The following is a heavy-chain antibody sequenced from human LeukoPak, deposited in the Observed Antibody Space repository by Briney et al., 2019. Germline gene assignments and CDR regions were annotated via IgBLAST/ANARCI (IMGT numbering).Heavy chain of an antibody. D-gene: IGHD2-15*01. V-gene: IGHV1-69*13. Sequence: ASVKVSCKASGGNFGSYAINWVRQAPGQGPEWMGGIIPVFAIANYAQKFQGRVTITADESTSTAYMELSSLRSEDTAVYYCARCGGGTTCPSYYYFYMDVWGKGTTVTISS. CDR1: GGNFGSYA. CDR2: IIPVFAIA. J-gene: IGHJ6*03. CDR3: ARCGGGTTCPSYYYFYMDV.